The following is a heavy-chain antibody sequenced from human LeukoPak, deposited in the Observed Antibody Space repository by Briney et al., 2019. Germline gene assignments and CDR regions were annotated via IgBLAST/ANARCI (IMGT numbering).Heavy chain of an antibody. CDR1: GYTFTGYY. J-gene: IGHJ5*02. V-gene: IGHV1-2*02. CDR3: ARGRFGEWDNWFDP. CDR2: INPNSGAK. D-gene: IGHD3-10*01. Sequence: TVNVSCKASGYTFTGYYIHWVRQAPGQGLEWMAWINPNSGAKNYAQKFQGRVTMTRDTSISTAYMELSRLTSDDTAVYFCARGRFGEWDNWFDPWGQGTLVTVSS.